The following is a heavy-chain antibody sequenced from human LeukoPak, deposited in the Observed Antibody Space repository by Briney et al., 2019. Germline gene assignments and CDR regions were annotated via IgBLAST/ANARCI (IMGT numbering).Heavy chain of an antibody. V-gene: IGHV4-59*01. D-gene: IGHD4-17*01. CDR2: IYYSGST. Sequence: SETLSLTSTVSGGSISRYYWSWIRQPPGKGLEWIGYIYYSGSTNCNPSLKSRVTISVDTSKNQFSLKLSSVTAADTAVYYCARGSTVTYYYMDVWGKGTTVTVSS. CDR1: GGSISRYY. J-gene: IGHJ6*03. CDR3: ARGSTVTYYYMDV.